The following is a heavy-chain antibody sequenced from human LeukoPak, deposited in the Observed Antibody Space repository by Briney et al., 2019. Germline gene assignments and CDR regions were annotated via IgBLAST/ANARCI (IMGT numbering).Heavy chain of an antibody. V-gene: IGHV4-59*01. J-gene: IGHJ6*03. CDR1: GGSISSYY. CDR2: IYYSGST. Sequence: ASETLSLTCSVSGGSISSYYWSWIRQPPGKGLEWIGYIYYSGSTNYNPSLKSRVTISVDTSKNQFSLKLRSVTAADTAVYYCARETSQKGAHYMDVWGKGTTVTISS. D-gene: IGHD3-16*01. CDR3: ARETSQKGAHYMDV.